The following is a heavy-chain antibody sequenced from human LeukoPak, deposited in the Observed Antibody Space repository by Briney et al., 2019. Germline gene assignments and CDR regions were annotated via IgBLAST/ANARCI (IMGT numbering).Heavy chain of an antibody. CDR1: GGSFSGYY. Sequence: SGTLSLTCAVYGGSFSGYYWSWIRQPPGKGLEWIGEINHSGSTNYNPSLKSRVTISVDTSKNQFSLKLSSVTAADTAVYYCARARSAVRGAKIDYWGQGTLVTVSS. CDR3: ARARSAVRGAKIDY. CDR2: INHSGST. V-gene: IGHV4-34*01. D-gene: IGHD3-10*01. J-gene: IGHJ4*02.